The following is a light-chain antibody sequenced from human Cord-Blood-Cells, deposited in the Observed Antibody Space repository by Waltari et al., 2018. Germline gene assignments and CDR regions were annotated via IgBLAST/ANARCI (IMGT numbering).Light chain of an antibody. CDR3: SSYTSSSTWV. J-gene: IGLJ3*02. Sequence: QSALTQPASVSGSPGQSITISRSGTSSDVGGYNYVSWYQQHPGKAPKLKIYNVSKRPSGVSTRFSGSKSGNTASLTISGLQAEDEADYYCSSYTSSSTWVFGGGTKLTVL. CDR2: NVS. CDR1: SSDVGGYNY. V-gene: IGLV2-14*01.